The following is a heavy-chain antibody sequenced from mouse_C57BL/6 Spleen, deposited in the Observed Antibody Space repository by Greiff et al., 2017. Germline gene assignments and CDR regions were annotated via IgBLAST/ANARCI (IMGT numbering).Heavy chain of an antibody. CDR3: ARERKLLPYYAMDY. CDR2: INPGSGGT. J-gene: IGHJ4*01. V-gene: IGHV1-54*01. D-gene: IGHD2-12*01. CDR1: GYAFTNYL. Sequence: QVQLQQSGAELVRPGTSVKVSCKASGYAFTNYLIEWVKQRPGQGLEWIGVINPGSGGTNYNEKFKGKATLTADKSSSTAYMQLSSLTSEDSAVYFCARERKLLPYYAMDYWGQGTSVTVSS.